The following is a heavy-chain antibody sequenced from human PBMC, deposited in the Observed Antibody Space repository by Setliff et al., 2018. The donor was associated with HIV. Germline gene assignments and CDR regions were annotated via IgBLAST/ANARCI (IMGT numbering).Heavy chain of an antibody. V-gene: IGHV4-34*01. Sequence: SETLSLTCAVYGGSFHSYYWTWIRQSPGKGLEWIGEITDSGVTNYHPSLKSRVTISLDPSKNQFSLRLTSVTAADAATYYCARVKAYFRYHFYFNMDTWGKGTTVTVSS. CDR2: ITDSGVT. D-gene: IGHD3-16*01. CDR1: GGSFHSYY. J-gene: IGHJ6*03. CDR3: ARVKAYFRYHFYFNMDT.